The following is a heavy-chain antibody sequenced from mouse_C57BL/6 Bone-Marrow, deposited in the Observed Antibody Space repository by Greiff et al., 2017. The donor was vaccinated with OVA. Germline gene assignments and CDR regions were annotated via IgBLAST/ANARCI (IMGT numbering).Heavy chain of an antibody. CDR3: ARSEDYDYVPFAY. CDR1: GYTFTDYY. V-gene: IGHV1-76*01. J-gene: IGHJ3*01. D-gene: IGHD2-4*01. Sequence: QVQLQQSGAELVRPGASVKLSCKASGYTFTDYYINWVKQRPGQGLEWIARIYPGSGNTYYNEKFKGKATLTAEKSSSTAYMQLSSLTSEDSAVYFCARSEDYDYVPFAYWGQGTLVTVSA. CDR2: IYPGSGNT.